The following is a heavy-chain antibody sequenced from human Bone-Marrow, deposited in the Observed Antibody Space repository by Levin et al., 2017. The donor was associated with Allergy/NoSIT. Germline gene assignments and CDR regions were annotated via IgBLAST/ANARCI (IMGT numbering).Heavy chain of an antibody. J-gene: IGHJ3*02. CDR1: GYTLKTHG. CDR2: VSGYNGHI. Sequence: GGSLRLSCKASGYTLKTHGLAWVRQAPGQGLEWMGWVSGYNGHINYSQNFQGRLTMTTDTSTNIAYMELKSLTSDDTATYYCARNWGEGNAFDIWGQGTVVTVFS. D-gene: IGHD7-27*01. V-gene: IGHV1-18*01. CDR3: ARNWGEGNAFDI.